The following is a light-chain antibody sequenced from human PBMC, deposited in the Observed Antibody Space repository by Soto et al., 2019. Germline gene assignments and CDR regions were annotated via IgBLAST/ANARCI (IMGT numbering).Light chain of an antibody. V-gene: IGKV3-15*01. CDR1: QSVGRN. CDR3: QQYNNWPRK. Sequence: EIVLTQSPGTLSLSPGESATLSCRASQSVGRNYLAWFQHKPDQAPRLLIYDASTRATGIPARFSGSGSGTEFTLTISSLQSEDFAVYYCQQYNNWPRKFGQGTKVEIK. J-gene: IGKJ1*01. CDR2: DAS.